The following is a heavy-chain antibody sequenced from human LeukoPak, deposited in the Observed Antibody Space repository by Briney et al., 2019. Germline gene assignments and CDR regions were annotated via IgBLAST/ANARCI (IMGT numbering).Heavy chain of an antibody. Sequence: SVKVSCKASGYTFTSYDINWVRQATGQGLEWMGWMNPNSGNTGYAQKFQGRVTMTRNTSISTAYMELSSLRSEDTAVYYCARAGYCSGGSCYRVYYFDYWGQGTLVTVSS. CDR3: ARAGYCSGGSCYRVYYFDY. V-gene: IGHV1-8*01. D-gene: IGHD2-15*01. CDR2: MNPNSGNT. J-gene: IGHJ4*02. CDR1: GYTFTSYD.